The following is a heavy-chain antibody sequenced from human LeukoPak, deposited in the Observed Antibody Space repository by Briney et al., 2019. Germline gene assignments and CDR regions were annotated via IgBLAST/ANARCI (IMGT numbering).Heavy chain of an antibody. CDR2: IKQDGSEK. CDR1: GSTFSSHW. CDR3: ARDYVAAGISWDY. J-gene: IGHJ4*02. D-gene: IGHD6-13*01. V-gene: IGHV3-7*01. Sequence: GGSLTLSCAASGSTFSSHWVSWARHAPGKGLEWVANIKQDGSEKYYVDSVKGRFTISRDNAKNSLYLQMDSLKAEDTAMYYCARDYVAAGISWDYWGQGTLVTVSS.